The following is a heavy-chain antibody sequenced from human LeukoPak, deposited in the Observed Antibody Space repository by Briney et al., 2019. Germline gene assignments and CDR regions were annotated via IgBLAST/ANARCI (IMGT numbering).Heavy chain of an antibody. J-gene: IGHJ4*02. V-gene: IGHV3-48*01. CDR2: ISSSSTTI. CDR1: GFTFSSYT. D-gene: IGHD4-17*01. CDR3: ARGRDYGDY. Sequence: GGSLRLSCAASGFTFSSYTMTWVRQARGKGLEWVAYISSSSTTIYYADSVKGRFTISRDNAKNSLYLQMNSLRAEDTPVYYCARGRDYGDYWGQGTLVTVSS.